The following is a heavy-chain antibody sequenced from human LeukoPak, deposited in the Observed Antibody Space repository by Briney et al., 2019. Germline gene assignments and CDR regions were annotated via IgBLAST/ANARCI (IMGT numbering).Heavy chain of an antibody. CDR1: GGSITTSSYY. D-gene: IGHD6-19*01. J-gene: IGHJ5*02. V-gene: IGHV4-39*07. CDR2: IYYSGST. CDR3: ARVVASSGWYLGNWFDP. Sequence: PSETLSLTCTVSGGSITTSSYYWGWIRQPPGKGLEWIGIIYYSGSTYYNPSLKGRVTISVDTSKNQFSLKLSSVTAADTAVYYCARVVASSGWYLGNWFDPWGQGTLVTVSS.